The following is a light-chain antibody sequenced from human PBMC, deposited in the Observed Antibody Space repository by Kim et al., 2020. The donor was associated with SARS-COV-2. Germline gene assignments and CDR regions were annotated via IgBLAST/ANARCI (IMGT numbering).Light chain of an antibody. CDR1: QSVSTY. CDR3: QQYNMWPPYI. J-gene: IGKJ2*01. Sequence: IVMTQSPATLSASPGDRATLPCRTSQSVSTYLAWYQQTPGQAPRLLIYGTSTWDAGIPARFSGSGSGTEFTLTISSLQPEDFAIYYCQQYNMWPPYIFGQGTKLEI. CDR2: GTS. V-gene: IGKV3-15*01.